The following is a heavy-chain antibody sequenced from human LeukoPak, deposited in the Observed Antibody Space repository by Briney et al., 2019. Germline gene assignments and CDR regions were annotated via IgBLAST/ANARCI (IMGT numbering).Heavy chain of an antibody. D-gene: IGHD6-13*01. J-gene: IGHJ4*02. CDR3: ARERQILAAAGAYFDY. CDR1: GGSISSGDYY. V-gene: IGHV4-30-4*01. CDR2: IYYSGST. Sequence: SETLSLTCTVSGGSISSGDYYWSWLRQPPGKGLEWIGYIYYSGSTYYNPSLKSRVTISVDTSKNQFSLKLSSVTAADTAVYYCARERQILAAAGAYFDYWGQGTLVTVSS.